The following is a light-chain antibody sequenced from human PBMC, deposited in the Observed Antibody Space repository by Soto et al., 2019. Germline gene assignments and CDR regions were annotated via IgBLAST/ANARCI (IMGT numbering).Light chain of an antibody. CDR1: QYFGSSY. CDR2: SAS. CDR3: QQYHSSPFT. Sequence: EIVLTQSPATLSLSPGERATLSCGASQYFGSSYLAWYQQKPGQAPRLLIYSASSRATGIPDRFSGRGSGTDFTLTINRLEPEDFAVYYCQQYHSSPFTFGQGTKLEIK. V-gene: IGKV3-20*01. J-gene: IGKJ2*01.